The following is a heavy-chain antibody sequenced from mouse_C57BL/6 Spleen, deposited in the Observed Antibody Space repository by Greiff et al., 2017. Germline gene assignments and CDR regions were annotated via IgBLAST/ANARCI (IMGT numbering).Heavy chain of an antibody. CDR3: ARNWAFAY. D-gene: IGHD4-1*01. J-gene: IGHJ3*01. V-gene: IGHV5-17*01. CDR1: GFTFSDYG. CDR2: ISSGSSTI. Sequence: EVKLVESGGGLVKPGGSLKLSCAASGFTFSDYGMHWVRQAPEKGLEWVAYISSGSSTIYYADTVKGRFTLSRDNAKNTLFLQMTSLRAEDTAMYYCARNWAFAYWGQGTLVTVSA.